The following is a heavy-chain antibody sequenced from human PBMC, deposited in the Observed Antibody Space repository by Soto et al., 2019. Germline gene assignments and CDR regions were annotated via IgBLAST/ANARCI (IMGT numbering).Heavy chain of an antibody. CDR1: GGTFSSYA. J-gene: IGHJ5*02. D-gene: IGHD2-15*01. CDR3: ARGKYCSGGSCYSDWFDP. CDR2: IIPIFGTA. Sequence: QVQLVQSGAEVKKPGSSVKVSCKASGGTFSSYAISWVRQAPGQGLEWMGGIIPIFGTANYAQKFQGRVTITADESTSTAYVELSSLRSEDTAVYYCARGKYCSGGSCYSDWFDPWGQGTLVTVSS. V-gene: IGHV1-69*01.